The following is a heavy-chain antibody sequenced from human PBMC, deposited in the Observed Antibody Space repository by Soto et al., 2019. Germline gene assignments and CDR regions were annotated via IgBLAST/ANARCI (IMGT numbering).Heavy chain of an antibody. CDR3: ARGGVIYYDSSGYYYLDY. CDR2: IWYDGSNK. D-gene: IGHD3-22*01. J-gene: IGHJ4*02. CDR1: GFTFSSYG. V-gene: IGHV3-33*01. Sequence: GGSLRLSCAASGFTFSSYGMHWVRQAPGKGLEWVAVIWYDGSNKYYADSVKGRFTISRDNSKNTLYLQMNSLRAEDTAVYYCARGGVIYYDSSGYYYLDYWGQGTRVFVSS.